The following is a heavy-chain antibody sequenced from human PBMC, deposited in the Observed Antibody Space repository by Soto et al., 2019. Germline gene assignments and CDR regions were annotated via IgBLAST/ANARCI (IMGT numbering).Heavy chain of an antibody. CDR2: ISHSGSR. J-gene: IGHJ4*02. CDR1: GGPSRGYF. V-gene: IGHV4-34*02. D-gene: IGHD6-19*01. CDR3: ARGLAYDRPITVAEPFDS. Sequence: QVQLQQWGAGLLKASETLSLTCVVSGGPSRGYFWTGFRQSPGRGLGWIGEISHSGSRNYNPAFQSRVIISVDSSKNHVSLKLSSVTAADSATYFCARGLAYDRPITVAEPFDSWGQGTLVTVSS.